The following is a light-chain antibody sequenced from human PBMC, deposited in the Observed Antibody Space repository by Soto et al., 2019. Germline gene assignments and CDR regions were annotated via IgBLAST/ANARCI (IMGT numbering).Light chain of an antibody. Sequence: LTQSPGTLSLSPGERATPSCRASQTVSSSYLAWYQLKPGQAPRLLIYGASGRATGIPDRFSGGGSGTEFTLTISRLEPEDFAVYYCQQYGGSPAITFGQGTRLEIK. CDR1: QTVSSSY. CDR3: QQYGGSPAIT. J-gene: IGKJ5*01. CDR2: GAS. V-gene: IGKV3-20*01.